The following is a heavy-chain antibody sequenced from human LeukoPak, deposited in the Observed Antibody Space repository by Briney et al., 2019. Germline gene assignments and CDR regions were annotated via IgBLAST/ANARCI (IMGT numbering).Heavy chain of an antibody. V-gene: IGHV1-2*02. Sequence: ASVKVSFKASGYTFTSYYMHWVRQAPGQGLEWVGWIHPNSGGTNYAQKFQGRVTMTRDTSISTAYMELNRLKSDDTAVYYCARSSTMIVVVPFDYWGQGTLVTVSS. CDR3: ARSSTMIVVVPFDY. D-gene: IGHD3-22*01. CDR1: GYTFTSYY. CDR2: IHPNSGGT. J-gene: IGHJ4*02.